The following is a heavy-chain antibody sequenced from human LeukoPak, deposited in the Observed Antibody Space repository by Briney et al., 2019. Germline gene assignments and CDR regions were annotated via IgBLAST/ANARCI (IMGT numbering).Heavy chain of an antibody. J-gene: IGHJ4*02. CDR1: GFTFRSHA. V-gene: IGHV3-23*01. Sequence: GGSLRLSCVGSGFTFRSHAMSWVRQAPEKGLEFVSGIYENGGTTYYADSVKGRFTISRDNSKNTLYLQMNSLRAEDTAVYYCAKDGDFGLWGQGTLVTVPS. CDR2: IYENGGTT. CDR3: AKDGDFGL. D-gene: IGHD2-15*01.